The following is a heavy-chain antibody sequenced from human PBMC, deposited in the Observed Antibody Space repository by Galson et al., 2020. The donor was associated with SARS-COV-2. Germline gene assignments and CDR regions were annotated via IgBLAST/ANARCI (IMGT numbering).Heavy chain of an antibody. D-gene: IGHD5-12*01. V-gene: IGHV6-1*01. CDR1: GDSVSSNTAA. CDR2: TYYRSKWYY. Sequence: SQTLLLTCAISGDSVSSNTAAWNWIRQSPSRGLEWLGRTYYRSKWYYDYAVSVRSRISINPDTSKNQFSLRLNSVTPEDTAVYFCSTDRVATTKTAQDYNHYYGMDVWGQGTTVTVSS. J-gene: IGHJ6*02. CDR3: STDRVATTKTAQDYNHYYGMDV.